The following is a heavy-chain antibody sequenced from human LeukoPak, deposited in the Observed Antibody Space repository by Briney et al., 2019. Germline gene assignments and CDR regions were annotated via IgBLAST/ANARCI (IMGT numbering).Heavy chain of an antibody. Sequence: PSETLSLTCTVSGGSFSSSSYYWGWIRQPPGKGLEWIGYIYHSGSTYYNPSLKSRVTISVDRSKNQFSLKLSSVTAADTAVYYCARGYGSGSYAKTPYWFDPWGQGTLVTVSS. V-gene: IGHV4-39*07. D-gene: IGHD3-10*01. J-gene: IGHJ5*02. CDR3: ARGYGSGSYAKTPYWFDP. CDR2: IYHSGST. CDR1: GGSFSSSSYY.